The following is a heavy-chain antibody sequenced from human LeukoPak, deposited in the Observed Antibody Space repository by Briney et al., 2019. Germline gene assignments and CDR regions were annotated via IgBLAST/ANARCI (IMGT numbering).Heavy chain of an antibody. D-gene: IGHD4-17*01. V-gene: IGHV4-39*01. J-gene: IGHJ4*02. CDR1: GGSISSTSYY. Sequence: PSETLSLTCTVSGGSISSTSYYWGWIRQPPGKGLEWIGSIYYNGRTYYSPSLKSRVTISVDTSNNQSSLKVNSVTAADTAVYYCARLGNYGDYLVDYWGQGTLVTVSS. CDR2: IYYNGRT. CDR3: ARLGNYGDYLVDY.